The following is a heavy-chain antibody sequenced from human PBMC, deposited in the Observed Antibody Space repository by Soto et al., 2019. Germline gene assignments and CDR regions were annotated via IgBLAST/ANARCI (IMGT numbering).Heavy chain of an antibody. Sequence: SVKVSCKASGGTFSSYAISWVRQAPGQGLEWMGGIIPIFGTANYAQKFQGRVTITADESTSTAYMELSSLRSEDTAVYYCARADWNGYYFDYWGQGTLVTVSS. J-gene: IGHJ4*02. D-gene: IGHD1-1*01. CDR3: ARADWNGYYFDY. CDR2: IIPIFGTA. V-gene: IGHV1-69*13. CDR1: GGTFSSYA.